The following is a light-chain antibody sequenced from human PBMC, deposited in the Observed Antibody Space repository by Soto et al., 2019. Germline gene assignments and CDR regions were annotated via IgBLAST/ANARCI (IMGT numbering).Light chain of an antibody. V-gene: IGKV1-5*03. CDR3: QQHTTHSGT. J-gene: IGKJ3*01. CDR1: QSISTW. Sequence: DIQMTQSPSTLSASVGDRVTITCRASQSISTWLAWYQQKPGTAPKLLIYRASNLESGVPSRFSGSGSGTEFTLTISSLQPDDFATYYRQQHTTHSGTFGPGTKVDIK. CDR2: RAS.